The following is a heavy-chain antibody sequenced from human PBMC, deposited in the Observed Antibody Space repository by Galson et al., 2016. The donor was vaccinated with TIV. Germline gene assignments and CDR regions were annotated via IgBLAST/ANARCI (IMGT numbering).Heavy chain of an antibody. J-gene: IGHJ3*02. CDR1: GFTFSNYA. CDR2: ISGSGGIT. D-gene: IGHD4-23*01. Sequence: SLRLSCAASGFTFSNYAMHWVRQAPGRGLEWVSGISGSGGITYFADSVKGRFTISRDNSMNTLYLQLNSLRAEDTAVYYCAKRRNYGGDSFENWGQGTMTVSS. V-gene: IGHV3-23*01. CDR3: AKRRNYGGDSFEN.